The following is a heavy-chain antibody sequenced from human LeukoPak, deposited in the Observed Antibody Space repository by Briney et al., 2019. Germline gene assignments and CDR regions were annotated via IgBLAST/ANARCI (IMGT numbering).Heavy chain of an antibody. Sequence: SETLSLTCAVYGGSFSGYYWSWIRQPPGKGLEWIGEINHSGSTNYNPSLKSRVTISVDTSKNQFSLKLSSVTAADTAVYYCARHFYYGSGSYYYYYYMDVWGQGTMVTVSS. J-gene: IGHJ6*03. CDR1: GGSFSGYY. CDR3: ARHFYYGSGSYYYYYYMDV. D-gene: IGHD3-10*01. V-gene: IGHV4-34*01. CDR2: INHSGST.